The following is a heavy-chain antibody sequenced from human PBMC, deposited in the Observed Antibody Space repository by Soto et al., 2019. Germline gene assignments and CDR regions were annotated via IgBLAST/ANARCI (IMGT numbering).Heavy chain of an antibody. J-gene: IGHJ4*02. CDR1: GGSISPYY. D-gene: IGHD2-2*01. CDR3: AKGGTSSLPFDY. V-gene: IGHV4-59*01. CDR2: IHYSGST. Sequence: QVQLQESGPGLVKPSETLSLTCTVSGGSISPYYWSWIRQPPGKGLEWIVNIHYSGSTDYNPSLKSRVTISIDTSTNQFSLKLTSVTAADTAVYYCAKGGTSSLPFDYWGQGTLVTVSS.